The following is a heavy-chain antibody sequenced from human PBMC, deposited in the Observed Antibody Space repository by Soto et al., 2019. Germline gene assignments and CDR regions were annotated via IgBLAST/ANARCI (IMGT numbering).Heavy chain of an antibody. D-gene: IGHD6-13*01. CDR2: MNPNSGNT. V-gene: IGHV1-8*01. CDR3: AGVSSRWRMFNYYYYYGMDV. Sequence: ASVKVSCKASGYTFTSYDINWVRQATGQGLEWMGWMNPNSGNTGYAQKFQGRVTMARNTSISTAYMELSSLRSEDTAVYYCAGVSSRWRMFNYYYYYGMDVWGQGTTVTVYS. J-gene: IGHJ6*02. CDR1: GYTFTSYD.